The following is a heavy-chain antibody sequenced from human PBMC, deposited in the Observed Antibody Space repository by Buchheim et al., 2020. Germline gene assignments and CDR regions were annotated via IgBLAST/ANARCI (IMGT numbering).Heavy chain of an antibody. CDR3: AIYGDYTTAFDS. D-gene: IGHD4-17*01. Sequence: EVQLVESGGGLVQPGGSLRLSCAASGFTLSKYIVNWVRQAPGEGLEWVSYISSSSYTIYYADSVKGRFTISRDNAKNSLYLQMSSLRAEDTAVYYCAIYGDYTTAFDSWGQGTL. V-gene: IGHV3-48*01. J-gene: IGHJ4*02. CDR1: GFTLSKYI. CDR2: ISSSSYTI.